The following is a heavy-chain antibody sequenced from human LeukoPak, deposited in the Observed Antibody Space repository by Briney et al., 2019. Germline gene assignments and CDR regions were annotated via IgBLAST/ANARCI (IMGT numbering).Heavy chain of an antibody. J-gene: IGHJ4*02. CDR1: GGSISSSTYY. D-gene: IGHD6-19*01. V-gene: IGHV4-39*01. CDR2: IYYSGST. CDR3: ARQEAGTDY. Sequence: SETLSLTCTVSGGSISSSTYYWGWIRQPPGKGLEWTGSIYYSGSTYYNPSLKSRVTISVDTSKNQFSLKLSSVTAADTAVYYCARQEAGTDYWGQGTLVTVSS.